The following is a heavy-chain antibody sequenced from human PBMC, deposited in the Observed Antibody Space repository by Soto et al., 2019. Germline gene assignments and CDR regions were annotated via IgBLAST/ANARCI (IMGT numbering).Heavy chain of an antibody. CDR3: AKVLRRRDAFDI. V-gene: IGHV3-23*01. J-gene: IGHJ3*02. CDR1: GFTFSSYA. Sequence: GGSLRLSCAASGFTFSSYAMRWVRQAPGKGLEWVSAISGSGGSTYYADSVKGRFTISRDNSKNTLYLQMNSLRAEDTAVYYCAKVLRRRDAFDIWGQGTMVTVSS. CDR2: ISGSGGST. D-gene: IGHD2-15*01.